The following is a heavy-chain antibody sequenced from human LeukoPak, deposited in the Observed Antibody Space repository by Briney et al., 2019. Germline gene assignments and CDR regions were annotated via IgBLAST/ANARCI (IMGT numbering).Heavy chain of an antibody. CDR2: IIPIYGTP. Sequence: ASVKVSCKASGGTFNSYTISWVRQAPGQGLEWMGRIIPIYGTPNYAQKFQGRVTITADESTSTAYTEMTSLRSDDTAVYYCEAIETIYSGLSPDDYWGQGTLVTVSS. J-gene: IGHJ4*02. CDR1: GGTFNSYT. D-gene: IGHD5-12*01. V-gene: IGHV1-69*13. CDR3: EAIETIYSGLSPDDY.